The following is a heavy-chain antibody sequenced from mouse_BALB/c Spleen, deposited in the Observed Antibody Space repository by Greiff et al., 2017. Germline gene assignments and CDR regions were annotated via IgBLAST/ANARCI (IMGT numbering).Heavy chain of an antibody. J-gene: IGHJ2*01. CDR2: ISSGGSYT. CDR3: SIYNYYFDY. Sequence: EVKLVESGGDLVKPGGSLKLSCAASGFTFSSYGMSWVRQTPDKRLEWVATISSGGSYTYYPDSVKGRFTISRDNAKNTLYLQMSSLKSEDTAMYYCSIYNYYFDYWGQGTTLTVSS. V-gene: IGHV5-6*01. D-gene: IGHD1-3*01. CDR1: GFTFSSYG.